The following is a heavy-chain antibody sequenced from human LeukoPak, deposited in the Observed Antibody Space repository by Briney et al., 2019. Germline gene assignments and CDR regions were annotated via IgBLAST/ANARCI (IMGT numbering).Heavy chain of an antibody. CDR2: IKQDGSEK. J-gene: IGHJ4*02. CDR1: GFTFSSYW. CDR3: AREIYDPTGHFDY. V-gene: IGHV3-7*01. D-gene: IGHD3-3*01. Sequence: GGSLRLSCAASGFTFSSYWMSWVRQAPGKGLEWVANIKQDGSEKYYVDSVKGRFTISRDNAKNSLYLQMNSLRAEDTAVYYCAREIYDPTGHFDYWGQGTLVTVSS.